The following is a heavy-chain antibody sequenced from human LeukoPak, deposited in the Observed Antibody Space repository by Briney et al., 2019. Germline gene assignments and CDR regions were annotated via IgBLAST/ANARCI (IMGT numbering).Heavy chain of an antibody. CDR3: ARGLRVYSSGWYCHGY. D-gene: IGHD6-19*01. Sequence: GASVKVSCKASGYTFTGYYVHWVRQAPGQGLEWMGWINPNSGGTNYAQKFQGRVTMTRDTSISTAYMELSRLRSDDTAVYYCARGLRVYSSGWYCHGYWSQGTLVTVSS. CDR1: GYTFTGYY. J-gene: IGHJ4*02. V-gene: IGHV1-2*02. CDR2: INPNSGGT.